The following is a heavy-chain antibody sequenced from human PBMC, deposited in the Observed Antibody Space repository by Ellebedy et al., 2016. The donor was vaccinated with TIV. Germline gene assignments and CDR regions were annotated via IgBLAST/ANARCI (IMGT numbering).Heavy chain of an antibody. V-gene: IGHV3-23*01. CDR3: AKGGGYSCGYLDY. Sequence: GESLKISCAASGFTFSSFAMSWVRQTPGKGLEWVSVIRGGGGSTYFADSVKGRFTISRDNSKNTLDLHVNSLRAEDSAIYYCAKGGGYSCGYLDYWGQGTLVTVSS. CDR2: IRGGGGST. CDR1: GFTFSSFA. D-gene: IGHD5-18*01. J-gene: IGHJ4*02.